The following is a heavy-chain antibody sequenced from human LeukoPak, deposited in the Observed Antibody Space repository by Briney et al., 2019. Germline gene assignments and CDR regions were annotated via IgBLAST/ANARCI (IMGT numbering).Heavy chain of an antibody. J-gene: IGHJ4*02. V-gene: IGHV3-15*01. Sequence: GGSLRLFCAASGFTFTNACMSWVRQAPGKGREWVSRITRKTDGGTIAYAAPVKGRFTISRDDSKNTLFLQMNSLNTEGTAVYYCTSSPQGESSAKIDCWGQGTLGTVSS. CDR2: ITRKTDGGTI. D-gene: IGHD3-10*01. CDR3: TSSPQGESSAKIDC. CDR1: GFTFTNAC.